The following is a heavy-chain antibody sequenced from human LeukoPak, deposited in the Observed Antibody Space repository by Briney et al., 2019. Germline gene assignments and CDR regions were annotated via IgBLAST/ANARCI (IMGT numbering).Heavy chain of an antibody. CDR3: AKDGGSWILY. CDR1: GFTFSSYE. V-gene: IGHV3-48*03. D-gene: IGHD3-10*01. CDR2: ISASGNPM. Sequence: PGGSLRLSCAASGFTFSSYEMNWVRQAPGKGLEWISYISASGNPMFYADSVKGRFTISRDNAKNSLYLQMNSLRAEDTAIYYCAKDGGSWILYWGQGTLVTVSS. J-gene: IGHJ4*02.